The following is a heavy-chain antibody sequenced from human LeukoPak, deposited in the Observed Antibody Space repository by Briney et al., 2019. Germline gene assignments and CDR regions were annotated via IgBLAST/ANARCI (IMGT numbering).Heavy chain of an antibody. D-gene: IGHD3-16*02. CDR2: IYSSGST. CDR3: ARSATYDYVWGSYRYYDP. J-gene: IGHJ5*02. Sequence: SETLSLTCSVSGGSIDSYYWTWIRQAPGKGLEWLGYIYSSGSTTYNPSLQSRVTISVDTSRNQFSLKLTSVTTADTAIYYCARSATYDYVWGSYRYYDPWGQGTLVTVSS. V-gene: IGHV4-59*01. CDR1: GGSIDSYY.